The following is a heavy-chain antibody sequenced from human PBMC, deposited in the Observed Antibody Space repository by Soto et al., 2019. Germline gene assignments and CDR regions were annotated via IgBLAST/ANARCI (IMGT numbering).Heavy chain of an antibody. J-gene: IGHJ3*02. D-gene: IGHD4-17*01. CDR1: GFTFSSYA. V-gene: IGHV3-23*01. CDR2: ISGSGGST. CDR3: AKDRPCDYDAFDI. Sequence: GGSLRLSCAASGFTFSSYAMSWVRQAPGKGLEWVSAISGSGGSTYYADSVKGRFTIDRDKTKNTLYLQMNSLRAEDTDVYYSAKDRPCDYDAFDIWGQGTTVTVSS.